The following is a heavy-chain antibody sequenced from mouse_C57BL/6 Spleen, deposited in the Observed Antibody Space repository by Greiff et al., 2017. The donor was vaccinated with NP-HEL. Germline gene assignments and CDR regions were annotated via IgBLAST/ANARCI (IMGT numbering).Heavy chain of an antibody. CDR2: ISSGSSTI. CDR1: GFTFSDYG. Sequence: EVQRVESGGGLVKPGGSLKLSCAASGFTFSDYGMHWVRQAPEKGLEWVAYISSGSSTIYYADTVKGRFTISRDNAKNTLFLQMTSLRSEDTAMYYCARRDYYGSSWDWYFDVWGTGTTVTVSS. CDR3: ARRDYYGSSWDWYFDV. D-gene: IGHD1-1*01. V-gene: IGHV5-17*01. J-gene: IGHJ1*03.